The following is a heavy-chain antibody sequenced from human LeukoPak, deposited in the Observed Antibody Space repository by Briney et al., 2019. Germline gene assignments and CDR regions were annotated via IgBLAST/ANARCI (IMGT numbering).Heavy chain of an antibody. D-gene: IGHD3-22*01. Sequence: GGSLRVSCAASGVTFSVYEMNWVRQGPGAGLGRVSYISSSGSIIYYADSVKGRFTISRDNAKNSLYLQMNSLRAEDTAVYYCARPQIVVGYFDYWGQGTLVTVSS. V-gene: IGHV3-48*03. CDR3: ARPQIVVGYFDY. CDR2: ISSSGSII. J-gene: IGHJ4*02. CDR1: GVTFSVYE.